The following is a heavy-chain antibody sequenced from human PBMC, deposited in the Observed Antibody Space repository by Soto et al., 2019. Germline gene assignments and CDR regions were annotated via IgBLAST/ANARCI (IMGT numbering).Heavy chain of an antibody. CDR3: VRESVASGPNSFET. J-gene: IGHJ4*02. V-gene: IGHV4-30-2*06. Sequence: SETLSLTRSVSGGTITSGRSSWNWIRESPWKGLEWIAYIYHSGSTYYNPSLKSRVTISVDRSENQFSLKLTSVGAADTAVYFCVRESVASGPNSFETWGPGTLVTVS. CDR2: IYHSGST. CDR1: GGTITSGRSS. D-gene: IGHD6-6*01.